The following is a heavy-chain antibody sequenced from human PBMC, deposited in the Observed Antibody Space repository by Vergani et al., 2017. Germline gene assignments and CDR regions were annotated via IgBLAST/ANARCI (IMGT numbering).Heavy chain of an antibody. J-gene: IGHJ3*02. CDR1: GGSISSGSYY. CDR3: ARDRVGGSTKYYDSTDAFDI. D-gene: IGHD3-22*01. CDR2: IYTSGST. Sequence: VQLQESGPGLVKPSQTLSLTCTVSGGSISSGSYYWSWIRQPAGKGLEWIGRIYTSGSTNYNPSLKSRVTMSVDTSKNQFSLKLSSVTAADTAVYYCARDRVGGSTKYYDSTDAFDIWGQGTMVTVSS. V-gene: IGHV4-61*02.